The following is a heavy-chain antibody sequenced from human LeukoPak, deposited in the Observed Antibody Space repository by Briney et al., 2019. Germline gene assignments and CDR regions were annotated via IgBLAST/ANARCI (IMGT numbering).Heavy chain of an antibody. D-gene: IGHD3-22*01. CDR3: AKDAYYYDSSGYSFDY. V-gene: IGHV3-30*18. CDR1: GFTFSSYG. CDR2: ISYDGSNK. J-gene: IGHJ4*02. Sequence: GRSLRLSCAASGFTFSSYGMHWVRQAPGKGLEWVAVISYDGSNKYYADSVKGRFTISRDNSKNTLYLQMNSLRAEDTAVYYCAKDAYYYDSSGYSFDYWGQGTLVTVSS.